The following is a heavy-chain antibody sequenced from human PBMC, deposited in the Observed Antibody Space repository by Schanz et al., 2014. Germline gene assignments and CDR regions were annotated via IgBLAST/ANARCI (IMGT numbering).Heavy chain of an antibody. Sequence: QVQLVQSGAEVKKPGASVKVSCKASGYTFTSYGISWVRQAPGQGLEWMGWISADNGHTNYAQKFQGRATRPTDPSTSTANRERRSLRSDDTAVYYCARAPPPYSSSPYYWYYGMDVWGQGTTVTVSS. V-gene: IGHV1-18*01. CDR1: GYTFTSYG. J-gene: IGHJ6*02. D-gene: IGHD6-6*01. CDR2: ISADNGHT. CDR3: ARAPPPYSSSPYYWYYGMDV.